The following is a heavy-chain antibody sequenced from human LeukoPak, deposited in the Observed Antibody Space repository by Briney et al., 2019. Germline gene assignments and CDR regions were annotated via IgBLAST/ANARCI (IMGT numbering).Heavy chain of an antibody. CDR1: GFTFSSYS. V-gene: IGHV3-21*01. CDR3: AREVGYSGSYGSWFDP. J-gene: IGHJ5*02. D-gene: IGHD1-26*01. CDR2: ISSSSSYI. Sequence: PGGSLRLSCAASGFTFSSYSMNWVRQAPGKGLEWVSSISSSSSYIYYADSVKGRFTISRDNAKNSLYLQMNSLRAEDTAVYYCAREVGYSGSYGSWFDPWGQGTLVTVSS.